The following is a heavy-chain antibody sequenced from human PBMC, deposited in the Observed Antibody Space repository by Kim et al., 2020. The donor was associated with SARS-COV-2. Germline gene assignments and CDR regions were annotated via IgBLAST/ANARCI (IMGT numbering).Heavy chain of an antibody. CDR2: IYYSGST. V-gene: IGHV4-39*01. J-gene: IGHJ5*02. D-gene: IGHD3-22*01. Sequence: IYYSGSTYYNPSLKSRVTISVDTSKNQFSLKLSSVTAADTAVYYCARQTYYYDSSGYYYVGGWFDPWGQGTLVTVSS. CDR3: ARQTYYYDSSGYYYVGGWFDP.